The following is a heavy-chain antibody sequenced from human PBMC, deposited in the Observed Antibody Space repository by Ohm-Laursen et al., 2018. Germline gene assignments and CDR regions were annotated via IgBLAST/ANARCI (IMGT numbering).Heavy chain of an antibody. Sequence: SLRLSCSASGFSFSDAWMSWVRQAPGKGLEWVSSISSSSSYIYYADSVKGRFTISRDNAKNSLYLQMNSLRAEDTAVYYCARGGTGTTSRYYYGMDVWGQGTTVTVSS. CDR3: ARGGTGTTSRYYYGMDV. D-gene: IGHD1-1*01. CDR2: ISSSSSYI. CDR1: GFSFSDAW. J-gene: IGHJ6*02. V-gene: IGHV3-21*01.